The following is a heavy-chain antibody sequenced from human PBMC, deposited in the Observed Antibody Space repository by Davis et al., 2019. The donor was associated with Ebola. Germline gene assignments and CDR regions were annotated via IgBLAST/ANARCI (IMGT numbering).Heavy chain of an antibody. D-gene: IGHD6-13*01. Sequence: GESLKISCAASGFTFSSYWMHWVRQAPGKGLEYVSAISSNGGSTYYANSVKGRFTISRDNSKNTLYLQMGSLRAEDMAVYYCARGGHSSMSYYYGMDVWGQGTTVTVSS. J-gene: IGHJ6*02. CDR2: ISSNGGST. V-gene: IGHV3-64*01. CDR1: GFTFSSYW. CDR3: ARGGHSSMSYYYGMDV.